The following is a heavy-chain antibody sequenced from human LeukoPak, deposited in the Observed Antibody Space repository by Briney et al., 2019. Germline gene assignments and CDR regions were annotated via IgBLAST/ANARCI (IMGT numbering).Heavy chain of an antibody. CDR2: IYPGDFDT. Sequence: GESLKISCKGSGYSFTSYWIGWVRQMPGKGLEWMGIIYPGDFDTRYSPSFQGQVTISADKSISTAYLQWSSLKASDAAMYYCARQKSSSSSTPDYWGQGTLVTVSS. J-gene: IGHJ4*02. CDR1: GYSFTSYW. V-gene: IGHV5-51*01. CDR3: ARQKSSSSSTPDY. D-gene: IGHD6-6*01.